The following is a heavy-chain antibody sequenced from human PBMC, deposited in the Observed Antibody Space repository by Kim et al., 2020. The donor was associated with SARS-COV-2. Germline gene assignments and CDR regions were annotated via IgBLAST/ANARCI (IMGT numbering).Heavy chain of an antibody. CDR3: AKATYYYDSSGYTPHYFDY. V-gene: IGHV3-23*01. J-gene: IGHJ4*02. Sequence: GRFTISRDNSKTTLYLQMKRLRAEDTAVYYCAKATYYYDSSGYTPHYFDYWGQGTLVTVSS. D-gene: IGHD3-22*01.